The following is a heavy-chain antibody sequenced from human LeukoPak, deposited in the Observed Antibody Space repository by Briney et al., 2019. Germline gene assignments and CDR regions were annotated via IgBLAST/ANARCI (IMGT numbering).Heavy chain of an antibody. Sequence: ASVKVSRKPSGYSFNVYYMHWVRQAPGQGLGWMGWINGNTGVTHYAQKFQGRVTMTRDTSITTAYMELSSLRSDDTAVYYCARVNGGNSYDFDYWGQGTLVTVSS. V-gene: IGHV1-2*02. CDR3: ARVNGGNSYDFDY. D-gene: IGHD4-23*01. CDR2: INGNTGVT. CDR1: GYSFNVYY. J-gene: IGHJ4*02.